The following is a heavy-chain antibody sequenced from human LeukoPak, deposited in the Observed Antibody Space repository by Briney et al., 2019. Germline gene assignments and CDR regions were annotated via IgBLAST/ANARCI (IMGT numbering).Heavy chain of an antibody. J-gene: IGHJ6*03. CDR2: IYTSGCT. CDR3: ARDLTVYYGSGSYYYYYYMDV. V-gene: IGHV4-61*02. Sequence: SQTLSLTCTVSGGSISSGSYYWSWIRQPAGKGLEWIGRIYTSGCTNYNPSLKSRVTVSVDTSKNKFSLKLSSVTAADTAAYYCARDLTVYYGSGSYYYYYYMDVWGKGTTVTVSS. D-gene: IGHD3-10*01. CDR1: GGSISSGSYY.